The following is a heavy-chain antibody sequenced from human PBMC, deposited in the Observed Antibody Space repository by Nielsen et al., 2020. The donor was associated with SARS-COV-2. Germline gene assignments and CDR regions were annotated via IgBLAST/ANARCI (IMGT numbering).Heavy chain of an antibody. D-gene: IGHD3-9*01. CDR3: VRHYPDYDILTGPNDY. V-gene: IGHV4-39*01. CDR2: IYYSGST. Sequence: GSLRLSCTVSGGSISSSSYYWGWIRQPPGKGLEWIGSIYYSGSTYYNPSLKSRVTISVDTSKNQFSLKLSSVTAADTAVYYCVRHYPDYDILTGPNDYWGQGTLVTVSS. J-gene: IGHJ4*02. CDR1: GGSISSSSYY.